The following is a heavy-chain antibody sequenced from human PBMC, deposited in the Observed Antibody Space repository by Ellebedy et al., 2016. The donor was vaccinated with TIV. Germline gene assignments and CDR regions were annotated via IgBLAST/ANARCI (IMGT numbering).Heavy chain of an antibody. V-gene: IGHV4-38-2*02. D-gene: IGHD5-18*01. CDR3: AFSGYSYGLDY. CDR1: GYSISSGYY. Sequence: SETLSLTXTVSGYSISSGYYWGWIRQPPGKGLEWIGSIYYSGSTYYNPSLKSRVTISVDTSKNQFSLKLSSVTAADTAVYYCAFSGYSYGLDYWGQGTLVTVSS. J-gene: IGHJ4*02. CDR2: IYYSGST.